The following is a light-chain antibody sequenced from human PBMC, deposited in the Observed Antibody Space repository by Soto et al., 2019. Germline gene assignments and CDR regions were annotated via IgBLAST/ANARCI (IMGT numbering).Light chain of an antibody. J-gene: IGKJ5*01. CDR2: GAS. V-gene: IGKV3-15*01. CDR1: HSVNRN. CDR3: QQYNNWPPVT. Sequence: ETVVTQSPATLSVSPGERVTLSCRASHSVNRNFAWYQQQPGQAPRLLIYGASTRATGIPARFSGSGSGTEFTLTISSLQSEDFAVYYCQQYNNWPPVTFGQGTRLEIK.